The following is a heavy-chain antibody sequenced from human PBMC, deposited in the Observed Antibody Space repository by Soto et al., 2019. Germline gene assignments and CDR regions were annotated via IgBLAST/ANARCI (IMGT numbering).Heavy chain of an antibody. J-gene: IGHJ5*02. V-gene: IGHV2-26*04. CDR3: ASTYSTSWYWFDP. D-gene: IGHD6-13*01. Sequence: QVTVKESGPVLVKPTETLTLTCTCSGFSLSNAGLGVSWIRQPPGKALEWLAHIFSNDEKSYSTSLKSRLTISKDTSKSQVVLIMTNMAPVDTATYYCASTYSTSWYWFDPWGQGTLITVSS. CDR2: IFSNDEK. CDR1: GFSLSNAGLG.